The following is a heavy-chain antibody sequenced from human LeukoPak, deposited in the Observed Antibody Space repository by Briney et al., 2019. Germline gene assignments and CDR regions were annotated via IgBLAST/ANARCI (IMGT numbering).Heavy chain of an antibody. D-gene: IGHD3-3*01. CDR1: GGSFSGYY. J-gene: IGHJ5*02. CDR3: ASRYYDFWSGRNPRWFDP. V-gene: IGHV4-34*01. CDR2: INHSGST. Sequence: PSETLSLTCAVYGGSFSGYYWSWIRQPPGKGLEWIGEINHSGSTNYNPSLKSRVTISVDTSKNQFSLKLSSVTAADTAVYYCASRYYDFWSGRNPRWFDPWGQGTLVTVSS.